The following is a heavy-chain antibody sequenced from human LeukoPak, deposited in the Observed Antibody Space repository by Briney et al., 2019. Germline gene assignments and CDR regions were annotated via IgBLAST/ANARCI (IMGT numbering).Heavy chain of an antibody. CDR3: ATDTHRSGSFDY. V-gene: IGHV1-24*01. D-gene: IGHD3-22*01. J-gene: IGHJ4*02. CDR1: GYTLTELS. CDR2: FDPQDGET. Sequence: ASVKVSCKVSGYTLTELSMHWVRQAPGKGLEWVGSFDPQDGETIYAQKFHGRVTMTEDTSTDTAYMELSSLRSEDTAVYYCATDTHRSGSFDYWGQGTQVTVSS.